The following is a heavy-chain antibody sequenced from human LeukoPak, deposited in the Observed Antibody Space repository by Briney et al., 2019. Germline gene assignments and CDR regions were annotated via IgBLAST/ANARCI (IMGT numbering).Heavy chain of an antibody. CDR1: GFTFTTYN. CDR3: ARAHYYDSSGWGGVFDY. V-gene: IGHV3-21*01. D-gene: IGHD3-22*01. Sequence: PGRSLRLSCAASGFTFTTYNMNWVRQAPGKGLEWVSYISSSSSYRYYADSAKGRFTISRDNAKNSLFLQMNSLRAEDTAVYYCARAHYYDSSGWGGVFDYWGQGILVTVSS. CDR2: ISSSSSYR. J-gene: IGHJ4*02.